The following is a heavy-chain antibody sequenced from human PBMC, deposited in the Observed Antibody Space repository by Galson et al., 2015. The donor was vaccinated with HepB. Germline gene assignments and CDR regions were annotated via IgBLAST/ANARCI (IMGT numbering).Heavy chain of an antibody. CDR2: TSYDGNKA. CDR1: GFTFSDYA. CDR3: ERDGREFSNTWYRPPDF. J-gene: IGHJ4*02. V-gene: IGHV3-30*09. D-gene: IGHD6-13*01. Sequence: SLRLSCAASGFTFSDYAIHWIRQAPGKGLEWVAVTSYDGNKALYADSVQGRFAIFRDDFNNTVFLQMSGLTVEDTAVYYCERDGREFSNTWYRPPDFWGQGILVTVSS.